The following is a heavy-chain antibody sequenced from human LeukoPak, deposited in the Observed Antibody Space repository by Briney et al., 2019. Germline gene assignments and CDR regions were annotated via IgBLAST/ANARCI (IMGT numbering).Heavy chain of an antibody. CDR3: ASILWWDIGFDY. Sequence: GGSLRLSCAASGISINQYWMTWVRQGPGKGLEWVANIKDDGSEKHYVDSVKGRFTISRDNAKNSLYLQMNSLRAEDTAVYYCASILWWDIGFDYWGQGTQVTVSS. CDR1: GISINQYW. J-gene: IGHJ4*02. CDR2: IKDDGSEK. D-gene: IGHD2-21*01. V-gene: IGHV3-7*01.